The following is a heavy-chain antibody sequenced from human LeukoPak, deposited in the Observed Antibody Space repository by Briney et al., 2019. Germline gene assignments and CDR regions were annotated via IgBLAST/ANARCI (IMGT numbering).Heavy chain of an antibody. CDR3: AKDSGSYYFDY. CDR2: IYYSGST. Sequence: PSETLSLTCTVSGGSISSYYWSWIRQPPGKGLEWIGNIYYSGSTNYNPSLKSRVTISVDTSKNQFSLKLSSVTAADTAVYYCAKDSGSYYFDYWGQGTLVTVSS. D-gene: IGHD3-10*01. V-gene: IGHV4-59*01. CDR1: GGSISSYY. J-gene: IGHJ4*02.